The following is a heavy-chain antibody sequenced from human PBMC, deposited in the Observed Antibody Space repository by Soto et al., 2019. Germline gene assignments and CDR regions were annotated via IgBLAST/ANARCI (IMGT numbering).Heavy chain of an antibody. D-gene: IGHD1-1*01. CDR3: ARDAEAYVNVMGTIRSGYYYHGLDV. V-gene: IGHV3-30*03. Sequence: QVQLVESGGGVVRSGRSLRLSCVGSGFTYSSYGIHWVRQAPGKGLEWVAVVSYDGSGKYYADSVKGRFTISRDNSKNTLYLQMNTLGVEDTAVYHCARDAEAYVNVMGTIRSGYYYHGLDVW. J-gene: IGHJ6*01. CDR2: VSYDGSGK. CDR1: GFTYSSYG.